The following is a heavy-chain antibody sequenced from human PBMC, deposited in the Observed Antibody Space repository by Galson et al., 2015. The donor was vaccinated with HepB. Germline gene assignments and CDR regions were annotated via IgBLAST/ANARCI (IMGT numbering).Heavy chain of an antibody. CDR1: GCTFTISA. V-gene: IGHV1-58*01. CDR2: IVVGSGNT. CDR3: AAETPRDAFDI. Sequence: PVKVSCKASGCTFTISAGQWVRQARGQRLEWIGWIVVGSGNTNYAQKFQERVTITRDMSTSTAYMELSSLRSEDTAVYYCAAETPRDAFDIWGQGTMVTVSS. J-gene: IGHJ3*02.